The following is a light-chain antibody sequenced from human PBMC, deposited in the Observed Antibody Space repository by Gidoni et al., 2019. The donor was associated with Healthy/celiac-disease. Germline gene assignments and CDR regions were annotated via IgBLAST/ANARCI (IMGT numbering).Light chain of an antibody. CDR3: QRYGSPLT. CDR2: GAS. J-gene: IGKJ4*01. CDR1: QSVSSSY. V-gene: IGKV3-20*01. Sequence: EIVLTQSPGTLSLSPGERATLSCRASQSVSSSYLACYQQKPGQAPMLIIYGASSRATVIPDRSSGRGSRTYFTLTISRLDPEDFAVYYCQRYGSPLTFGGGTKVEIK.